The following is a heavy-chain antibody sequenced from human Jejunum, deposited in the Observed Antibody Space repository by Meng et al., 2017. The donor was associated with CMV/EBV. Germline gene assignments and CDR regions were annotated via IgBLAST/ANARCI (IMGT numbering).Heavy chain of an antibody. D-gene: IGHD4-17*01. CDR3: ARAYEYGDPNWFDP. CDR2: IGGASTYI. J-gene: IGHJ5*02. Sequence: ATRVSFGSDNLGWARPAPGKELVWVSSIGGASTYIYYADSLRGRFTISRDNAKNSVYLQMNSLRAEDTAVYYCARAYEYGDPNWFDPWGQGTLVTVSS. CDR1: RVSFGSDN. V-gene: IGHV3-21*06.